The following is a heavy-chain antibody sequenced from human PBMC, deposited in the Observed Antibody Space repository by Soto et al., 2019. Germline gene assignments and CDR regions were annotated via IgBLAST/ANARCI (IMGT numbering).Heavy chain of an antibody. CDR3: ARDLGMDV. CDR1: GFTVSSSY. V-gene: IGHV3-53*01. CDR2: IYSGGST. J-gene: IGHJ6*02. Sequence: EVQLVESGGGLIQPGGSLRLSCAASGFTVSSSYMSWVRQAPGKGLEWVSLIYSGGSTYYADSVKGRFTISRDNSKNTLYLHVNSLRAEDTAVYYCARDLGMDVWGQGTTVTVSS.